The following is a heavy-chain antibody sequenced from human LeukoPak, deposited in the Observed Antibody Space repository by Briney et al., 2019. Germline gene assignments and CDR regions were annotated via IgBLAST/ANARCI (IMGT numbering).Heavy chain of an antibody. CDR1: GFSLSTSGMC. J-gene: IGHJ6*02. V-gene: IGHV2-70*01. CDR2: IGWDDDK. Sequence: SGPALVKPTQTLTLTCTFSGFSLSTSGMCVSWIRQPPGKALEWLALIGWDDDKYYSTSLKTRLTISKDTSKNQVVLTMTNMDPVDTATYYCARSTRYYDYVWGSYRPPYYYYYGMDVWGQGTTVTVSS. D-gene: IGHD3-16*02. CDR3: ARSTRYYDYVWGSYRPPYYYYYGMDV.